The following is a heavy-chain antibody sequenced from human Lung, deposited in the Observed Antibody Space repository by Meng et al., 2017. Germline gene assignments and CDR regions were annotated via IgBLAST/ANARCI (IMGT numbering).Heavy chain of an antibody. CDR2: ITPKNGDT. V-gene: IGHV1-2*06. J-gene: IGHJ4*02. CDR1: GYTFPEYW. CDR3: ARGLGLTTMMTY. D-gene: IGHD3-22*01. Sequence: GAEVRMPGASVNVSCNATGYTFPEYWLHWVRGAHVQGLEWMGRITPKNGDTHYAQRFQGRVTMTGDTSISTAYLELSGLRSEYTAVYYCARGLGLTTMMTYWGQGTLVTVSS.